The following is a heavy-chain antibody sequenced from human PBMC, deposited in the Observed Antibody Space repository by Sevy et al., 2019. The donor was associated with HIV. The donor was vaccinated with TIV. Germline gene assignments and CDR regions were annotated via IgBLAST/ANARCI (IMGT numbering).Heavy chain of an antibody. CDR3: AREDPGTTWYSFDI. V-gene: IGHV3-21*01. J-gene: IGHJ3*02. CDR1: GFTFSSYS. D-gene: IGHD1-1*01. Sequence: GGSLRLSCAASGFTFSSYSMNWVRQAPGKGLEWVSSISSSSSYIYYADSVKGRFTISRDNAKNSLYLKMNSLRAEDTVVYYCAREDPGTTWYSFDIWGQGTMVTVSS. CDR2: ISSSSSYI.